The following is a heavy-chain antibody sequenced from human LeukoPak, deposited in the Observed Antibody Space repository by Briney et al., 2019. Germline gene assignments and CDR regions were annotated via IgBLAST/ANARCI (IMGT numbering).Heavy chain of an antibody. Sequence: GRSLRLSCAASGFTFDDYAMHLVRQAPGKGLEWVSGISWNSGSIGYADSVKGRFTISRDNAKNSLYLQMNSLRAEDTALYYCAKDRTSMVATFFDYWGQGTLVTVSS. V-gene: IGHV3-9*01. J-gene: IGHJ4*02. CDR2: ISWNSGSI. CDR1: GFTFDDYA. D-gene: IGHD5-12*01. CDR3: AKDRTSMVATFFDY.